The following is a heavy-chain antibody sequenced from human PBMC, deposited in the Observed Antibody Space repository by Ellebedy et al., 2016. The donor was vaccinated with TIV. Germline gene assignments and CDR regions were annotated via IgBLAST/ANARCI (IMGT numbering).Heavy chain of an antibody. Sequence: AASVQVSCKASAGTFSNYAISWVRQAPGHGLEWMGGIIPNLSTPKFAQKFQGRVTLTADESTSTAYMELSSLKSKDTAVYYCARVKGYCSTASSLNFDYWGQGTLVTVSS. CDR2: IIPNLSTP. D-gene: IGHD2-2*01. CDR1: AGTFSNYA. CDR3: ARVKGYCSTASSLNFDY. J-gene: IGHJ4*02. V-gene: IGHV1-69*13.